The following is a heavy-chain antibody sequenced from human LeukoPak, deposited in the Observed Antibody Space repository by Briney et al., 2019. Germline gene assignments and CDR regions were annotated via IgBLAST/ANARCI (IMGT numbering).Heavy chain of an antibody. J-gene: IGHJ6*02. V-gene: IGHV4-59*01. CDR3: ARDSSGPPYYYYGMDV. D-gene: IGHD6-19*01. CDR1: GGSISSYY. Sequence: PSETLSLTCTVSGGSISSYYWSWIRQPPGKGLEWIGYIYYSGSTNYNPSLKGRVTISVDTSKDQFSLKLSSVTAADTAVYYCARDSSGPPYYYYGMDVWGQGTTVTVSS. CDR2: IYYSGST.